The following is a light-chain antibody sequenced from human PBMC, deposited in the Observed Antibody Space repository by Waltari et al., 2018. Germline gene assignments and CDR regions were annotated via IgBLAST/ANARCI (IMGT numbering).Light chain of an antibody. CDR2: EDS. CDR1: SSNIGHNY. CDR3: GTWDSSLSGAV. Sequence: QSVLTQPPSVSAAPGQRVTISCSGGSSNIGHNYVSWSRQLPGTAPKCLIYEDSERPSSIPGQYSGSKAGTSATLDITGRQAGDEADYYCGTWDSSLSGAVFGGGTHLTVL. J-gene: IGLJ7*01. V-gene: IGLV1-51*02.